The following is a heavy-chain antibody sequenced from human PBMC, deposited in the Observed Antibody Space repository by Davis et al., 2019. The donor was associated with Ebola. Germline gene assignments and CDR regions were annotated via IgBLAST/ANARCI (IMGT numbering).Heavy chain of an antibody. J-gene: IGHJ4*02. CDR1: GFTFSSYT. V-gene: IGHV3-48*01. D-gene: IGHD1-26*01. CDR2: ISSSSNPI. CDR3: AKDPRTTRLGAIFDY. Sequence: GGSLRLSCAASGFTFSSYTMNWVRQAPGKGLEWVSYISSSSNPIYYADSVKGRFTISRDNSKNRLYLQMNSLRAEDTAVYYCAKDPRTTRLGAIFDYWGQGTLVTVSS.